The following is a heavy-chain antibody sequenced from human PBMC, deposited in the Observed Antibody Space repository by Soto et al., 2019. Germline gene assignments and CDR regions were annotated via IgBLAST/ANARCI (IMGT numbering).Heavy chain of an antibody. CDR3: ARSSYYYDIDLYFYYFYG. CDR2: SRNKANSYTT. V-gene: IGHV3-72*01. J-gene: IGHJ4*02. D-gene: IGHD3-22*01. CDR1: GFTFSDHY. Sequence: EVQLVESGGGLVQPGGSLRLSCAASGFTFSDHYMDWVRQAPGKGLEWVGRSRNKANSYTTEYAASVKGRFTISRDHSKNSLYLQMNSLKTEDTAVYFCARSSYYYDIDLYFYYFYGWGQGTLGTVSS.